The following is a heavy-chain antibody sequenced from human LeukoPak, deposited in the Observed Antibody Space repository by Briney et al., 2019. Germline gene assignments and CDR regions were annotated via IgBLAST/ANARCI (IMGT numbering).Heavy chain of an antibody. CDR1: GGSISSSNYY. D-gene: IGHD1-14*01. V-gene: IGHV4-39*07. Sequence: PSETLSLTCTVSGGSISSSNYYWGWIRQPPGKGLEWIGSIYYSGSTNYNPSLKSRVTMSVDTSKNQFSLKLTSVTAADTAVYYCARPSGGTPFKRFDYWGEGTLVTVSS. J-gene: IGHJ4*02. CDR2: IYYSGST. CDR3: ARPSGGTPFKRFDY.